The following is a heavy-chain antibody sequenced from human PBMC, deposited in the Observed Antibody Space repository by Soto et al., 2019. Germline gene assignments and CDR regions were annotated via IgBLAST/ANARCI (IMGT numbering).Heavy chain of an antibody. Sequence: ASVKVSCKVSGYTLTELSMHWGRQAPGKGLEWMGGFDPEDGETIYAQKFQGRVTMTEDTSTDTAYMELSSLRSEDTAVYYCATPYNYVWGSYRSFDYWGQGTLVTVSS. CDR2: FDPEDGET. J-gene: IGHJ4*02. CDR3: ATPYNYVWGSYRSFDY. CDR1: GYTLTELS. V-gene: IGHV1-24*01. D-gene: IGHD3-16*02.